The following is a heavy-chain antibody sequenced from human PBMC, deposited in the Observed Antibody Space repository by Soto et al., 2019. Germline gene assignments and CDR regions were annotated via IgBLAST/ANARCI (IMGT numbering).Heavy chain of an antibody. CDR1: GFTFSSYG. CDR2: IWYDGSNK. CDR3: ARDGDSSGWYVAIDY. V-gene: IGHV3-33*01. J-gene: IGHJ4*02. Sequence: GGSLRLSCAASGFTFSSYGLHWVRQAPGKGLEWVAVIWYDGSNKYYADSVKGRFTISRDNSKNTLYLQMNSLRAEDTAVYYCARDGDSSGWYVAIDYWGQGTLVTVSS. D-gene: IGHD6-19*01.